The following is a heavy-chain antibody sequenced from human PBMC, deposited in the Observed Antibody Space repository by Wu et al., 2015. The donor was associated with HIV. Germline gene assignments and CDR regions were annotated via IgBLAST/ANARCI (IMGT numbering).Heavy chain of an antibody. CDR2: IIPIFGKT. CDR1: GGSFDMYA. Sequence: QVQLVQSGAEVKKPGSSVKVSCKASGGSFDMYAISWVRQVPGQGLEGMGGIIPIFGKTDYAQKFQDRVTVTMDKSTSTAYMELNSLRSEDTAVYYCARSRDCSGGSCYPYDDAFDIWAKGQWSPSLQ. CDR3: ARSRDCSGGSCYPYDDAFDI. D-gene: IGHD2-15*01. J-gene: IGHJ3*02. V-gene: IGHV1-69*05.